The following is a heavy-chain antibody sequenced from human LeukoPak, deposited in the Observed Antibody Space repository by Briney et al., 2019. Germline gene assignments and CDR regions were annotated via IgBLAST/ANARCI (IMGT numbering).Heavy chain of an antibody. CDR3: AKDYYYDSNHFDY. D-gene: IGHD3-22*01. J-gene: IGHJ4*02. V-gene: IGHV3-23*01. CDR1: GYTFSSYG. CDR2: ISDSGGST. Sequence: GGSPRLSCAASGYTFSSYGMSWVRQAPGKGPEWDSAISDSGGSTYYAASVKGRFTISSDNSKNTLYLQLNSLRAEDTAIYYCAKDYYYDSNHFDYWGQGTLVTVSS.